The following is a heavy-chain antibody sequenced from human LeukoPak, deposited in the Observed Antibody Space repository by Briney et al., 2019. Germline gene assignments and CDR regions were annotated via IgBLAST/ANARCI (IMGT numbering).Heavy chain of an antibody. Sequence: PGGSLRLSCAASGFTFSSYAMSWVRQAPGKGLEWVSAISGSGGSTYYADSVKGRFTISRDNSKNTLYLQMNSLRAEDTAVYYCAKEEGGIAVAGDAFDIWGQGTMVTVSS. J-gene: IGHJ3*02. CDR2: ISGSGGST. CDR1: GFTFSSYA. CDR3: AKEEGGIAVAGDAFDI. D-gene: IGHD6-19*01. V-gene: IGHV3-23*01.